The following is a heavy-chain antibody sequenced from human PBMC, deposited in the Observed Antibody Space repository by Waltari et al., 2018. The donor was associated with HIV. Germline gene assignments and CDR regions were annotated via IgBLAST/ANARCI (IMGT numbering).Heavy chain of an antibody. CDR3: ARHDYDFWSGSNAFDF. CDR2: IYYSGNT. D-gene: IGHD3-3*01. J-gene: IGHJ3*01. V-gene: IGHV4-39*01. CDR1: GGSINSTTYY. Sequence: QLQLQESGPGLVKPSETLSLTCSVSGGSINSTTYYWEWIGNIYYSGNTYQNPSLKSRVTISVDTSKNHFSLKLSSVTAADTALYYCARHDYDFWSGSNAFDFWGQGTMVTVSS.